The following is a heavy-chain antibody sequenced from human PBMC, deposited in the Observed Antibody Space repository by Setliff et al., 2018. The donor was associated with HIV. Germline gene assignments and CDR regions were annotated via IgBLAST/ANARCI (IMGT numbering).Heavy chain of an antibody. CDR3: AKDYSSGWFDY. V-gene: IGHV3-23*01. CDR1: GFTFSNYA. J-gene: IGHJ4*02. CDR2: ISGSGDTT. D-gene: IGHD6-19*01. Sequence: GGSLRLSCAASGFTFSNYAMTWVRQAPGKGLEWVSGISGSGDTTNYADSVKGRFTISRDNSENTLYLQMNSLRAEDTAVYYCAKDYSSGWFDYWGQGTLVTVSS.